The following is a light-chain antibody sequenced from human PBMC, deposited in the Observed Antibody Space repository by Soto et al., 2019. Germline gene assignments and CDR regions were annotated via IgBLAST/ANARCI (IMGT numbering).Light chain of an antibody. J-gene: IGLJ2*01. V-gene: IGLV2-14*01. CDR2: EVS. CDR1: SSDVGGYKY. Sequence: QSALTQPASVSGSPGQSITISCTGTSSDVGGYKYVSWYQQRPGKAPKLMIYEVSNRPSGVSNRFSGSKSGNKASLTISGLLAEDEADYYCQSYDSSLSGSVVFGGWTKVTVL. CDR3: QSYDSSLSGSVV.